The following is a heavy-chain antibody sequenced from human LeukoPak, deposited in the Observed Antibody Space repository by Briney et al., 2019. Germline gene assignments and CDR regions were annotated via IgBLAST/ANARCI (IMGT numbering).Heavy chain of an antibody. CDR3: ASRKKGMATAGFDY. CDR2: IYPGDSDT. V-gene: IGHV5-51*01. CDR1: GYNFTSYW. J-gene: IGHJ4*02. Sequence: GESLQISCKGSGYNFTSYWIGWVRQLPGKGLEWMGIIYPGDSDTRYSPSFQGQVTISAEKSISTAYLQWSSLKASDTALYYCASRKKGMATAGFDYWGQGTLVTVSS. D-gene: IGHD5-24*01.